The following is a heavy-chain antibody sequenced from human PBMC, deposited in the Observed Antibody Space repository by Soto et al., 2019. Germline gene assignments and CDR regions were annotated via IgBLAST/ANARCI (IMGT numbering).Heavy chain of an antibody. J-gene: IGHJ5*02. CDR2: IYYIGST. V-gene: IGHV4-31*02. Sequence: WTWIRQPQGKGLEWIGYIYYIGSTHYNPSLKSRVNISVDTSKNQFSLKLSSVTAADTAVYYCARSVFPLGQGTLVTVSS. CDR3: ARSVFP.